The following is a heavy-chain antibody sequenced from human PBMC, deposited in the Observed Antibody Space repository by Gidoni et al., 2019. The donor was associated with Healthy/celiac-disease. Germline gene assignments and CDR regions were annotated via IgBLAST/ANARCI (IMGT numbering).Heavy chain of an antibody. V-gene: IGHV3-23*01. CDR3: AKDKAWFGELLHYYGMDV. CDR1: GFTFSSYA. Sequence: EVQLLESGGGLVQPGGSLRLSCAASGFTFSSYAMSWVRQAPGKGLEGVSAISGSGGSTYYAESVKGRFTISRDNSKNTLYLQRNSLRAEDTAVYYCAKDKAWFGELLHYYGMDVWGQGTTVTVSS. D-gene: IGHD3-10*01. CDR2: ISGSGGST. J-gene: IGHJ6*02.